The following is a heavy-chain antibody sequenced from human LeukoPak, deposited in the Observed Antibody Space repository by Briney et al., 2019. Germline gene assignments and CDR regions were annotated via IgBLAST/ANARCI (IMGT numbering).Heavy chain of an antibody. J-gene: IGHJ4*02. CDR3: AAANSGSYYYFDY. D-gene: IGHD1-26*01. Sequence: GASVKVSCKASGFTFTSSAMQWVRQARGQRLEWIGWIVVGSGNTNYAQKFQERVTITRDMSTSTAYMVLSSLRSEDTAVYYCAAANSGSYYYFDYWGQGTLVTVSS. CDR2: IVVGSGNT. V-gene: IGHV1-58*02. CDR1: GFTFTSSA.